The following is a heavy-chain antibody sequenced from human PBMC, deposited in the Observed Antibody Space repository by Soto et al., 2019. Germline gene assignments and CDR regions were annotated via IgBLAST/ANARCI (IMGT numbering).Heavy chain of an antibody. J-gene: IGHJ4*02. Sequence: GGSLRLSCAAPGFTFSSYDMHWVRQATGKGLEWVSAIGTAGDTYYPGSVKGRFSISRENAKNTLFLQMRSLRAEDTAVYDCAKDAARTDGWYYFDHWGQGIRVTVSS. CDR3: AKDAARTDGWYYFDH. CDR1: GFTFSSYD. CDR2: IGTAGDT. D-gene: IGHD6-19*01. V-gene: IGHV3-13*01.